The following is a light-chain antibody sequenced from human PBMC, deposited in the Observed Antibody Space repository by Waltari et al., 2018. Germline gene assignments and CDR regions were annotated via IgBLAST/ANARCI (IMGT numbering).Light chain of an antibody. CDR1: QSISTY. CDR2: DAS. CDR3: QQRTIWSGT. V-gene: IGKV3-11*01. J-gene: IGKJ1*01. Sequence: VVVTQSPATLSLSPGERATLSCRASQSISTYLAWYQQKPGQAPRLLIYDASNRATGIPARFSGSGSGTDFTLTISSLEPEDFAVYYCQQRTIWSGTCGQGTKVEIK.